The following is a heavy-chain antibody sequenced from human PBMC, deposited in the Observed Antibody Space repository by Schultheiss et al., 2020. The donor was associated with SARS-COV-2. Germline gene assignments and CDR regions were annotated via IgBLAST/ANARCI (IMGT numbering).Heavy chain of an antibody. J-gene: IGHJ4*02. V-gene: IGHV4-34*01. D-gene: IGHD1-1*01. CDR3: ARVRRTMGGSDY. CDR2: ITHSGST. CDR1: GGSFSGYY. Sequence: SQTLSLTCAVYGGSFSGYYWSWIRQPPGKGLEWIGEITHSGSTKFNPSLKSRVTMSVDTSKNQFSLKLSSVTAADTAVYYCARVRRTMGGSDYWGQGTLVTVSS.